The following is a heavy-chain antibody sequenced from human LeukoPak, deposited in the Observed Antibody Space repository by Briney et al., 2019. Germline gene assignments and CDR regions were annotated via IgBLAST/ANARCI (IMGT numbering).Heavy chain of an antibody. J-gene: IGHJ6*02. V-gene: IGHV3-23*01. CDR3: ARDLYANSWSLYYGMDV. CDR2: ISGSGGST. Sequence: GGSLRLSCAASGFTFSSYAMSWVRQAPGKGLEWVSAISGSGGSTYYADSVKGRFTISRDNSKNTLYLQMNSLRAEDTAVYYCARDLYANSWSLYYGMDVWGQGTTVIVSS. D-gene: IGHD2-2*01. CDR1: GFTFSSYA.